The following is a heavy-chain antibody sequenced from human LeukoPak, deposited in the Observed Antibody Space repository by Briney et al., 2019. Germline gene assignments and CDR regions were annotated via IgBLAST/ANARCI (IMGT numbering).Heavy chain of an antibody. J-gene: IGHJ6*02. CDR3: AREFCASSTSCYTSRRDYGMDV. D-gene: IGHD2-2*02. V-gene: IGHV1-69*04. CDR2: IIPILGIA. CDR1: GGTFSSYA. Sequence: SVRVSCKASGGTFSSYAISWVRQAPGQGLEWMGRIIPILGIANYAQKFQGRVTITADKSTSTAYMELSRLRSDDTAVYYCAREFCASSTSCYTSRRDYGMDVWGQGTTVTVSS.